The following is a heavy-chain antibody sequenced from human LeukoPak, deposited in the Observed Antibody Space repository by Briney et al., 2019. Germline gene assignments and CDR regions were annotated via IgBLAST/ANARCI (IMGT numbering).Heavy chain of an antibody. Sequence: GGSLRLSRAASGFTFSSYAMSWVRQAPGKGLEWVSAISGSGGSTYYADSVKGRFTISRDNSKNTLYLQMNSLRAEDTAVYYCAKDMYYDFWSGYSSNDYWGQGTLVTVSS. V-gene: IGHV3-23*01. J-gene: IGHJ4*02. D-gene: IGHD3-3*01. CDR2: ISGSGGST. CDR1: GFTFSSYA. CDR3: AKDMYYDFWSGYSSNDY.